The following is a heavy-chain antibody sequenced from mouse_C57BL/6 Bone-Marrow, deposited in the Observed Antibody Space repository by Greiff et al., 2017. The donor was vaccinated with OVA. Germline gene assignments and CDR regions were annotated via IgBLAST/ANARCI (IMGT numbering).Heavy chain of an antibody. V-gene: IGHV5-9-1*02. J-gene: IGHJ4*01. CDR3: TRDPAYYAMDY. CDR1: GFTFSSYA. CDR2: ISSGGDYI. Sequence: EVKLVESGEGLVKPGGSLKLSCAASGFTFSSYAMSWVRQTPEKRLEWVAYISSGGDYIYYADTVKGRSTISRDNARNTLYLQMSSLKSEDTAMYYCTRDPAYYAMDYGGQGTSVTVSS.